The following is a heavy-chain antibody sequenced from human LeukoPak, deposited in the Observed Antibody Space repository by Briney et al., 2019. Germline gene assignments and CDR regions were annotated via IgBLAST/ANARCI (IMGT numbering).Heavy chain of an antibody. V-gene: IGHV3-9*01. J-gene: IGHJ4*02. Sequence: GRSLRLSCAASGFTFDDYAMHWVRQAPGKGLEWVSGISWNSGSIGYADSVKGRFTISRDNAKNSLYLQMNSLRAEDTAVYYCVRSLRAVAGNYWGQGTLVTVSS. D-gene: IGHD6-19*01. CDR2: ISWNSGSI. CDR1: GFTFDDYA. CDR3: VRSLRAVAGNY.